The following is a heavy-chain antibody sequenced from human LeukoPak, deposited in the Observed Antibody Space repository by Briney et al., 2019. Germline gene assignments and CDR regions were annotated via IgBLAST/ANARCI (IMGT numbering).Heavy chain of an antibody. V-gene: IGHV3-30*03. CDR2: ISYDGSNR. D-gene: IGHD6-19*01. Sequence: GGSLRLSCAASGFIFSRYGMHWVRQAPGKGLEWVAVISYDGSNRFYADSVKGRFTISRDNSKNTLYLQMNSLRAEDTAVYYCASPPYLGSGSGAGDYYYGMDVWGQGTTVTVSS. J-gene: IGHJ6*02. CDR1: GFIFSRYG. CDR3: ASPPYLGSGSGAGDYYYGMDV.